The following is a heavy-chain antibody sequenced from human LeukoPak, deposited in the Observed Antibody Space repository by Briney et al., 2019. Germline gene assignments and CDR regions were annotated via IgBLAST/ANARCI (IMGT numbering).Heavy chain of an antibody. D-gene: IGHD5-18*01. CDR2: ITASGDRT. CDR1: GFTFSDYV. V-gene: IGHV3-23*01. CDR3: AKARETARDPSGY. J-gene: IGHJ4*02. Sequence: GGSLRLSCAASGFTFSDYVMIWVRQAPGKGLEWVSGITASGDRTFYGDSVRGRFTMSRDNSKNTVYLQMNSLRAEDTAVYYCAKARETARDPSGYWGQGTLVTVSS.